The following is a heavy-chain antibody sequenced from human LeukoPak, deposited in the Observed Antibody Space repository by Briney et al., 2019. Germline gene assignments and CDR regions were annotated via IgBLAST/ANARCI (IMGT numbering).Heavy chain of an antibody. V-gene: IGHV1-3*01. CDR2: INAGNGNT. Sequence: ASVKVSCKASGYTFTSYAMHWVRQAPGQRLEWMGWINAGNGNTKYSQKFQGRVTITRDTSASTAYMELSSLRSEDTAVYYCARAPMVRGTHYFDYWGQGTLVTVSS. J-gene: IGHJ4*02. D-gene: IGHD3-10*01. CDR1: GYTFTSYA. CDR3: ARAPMVRGTHYFDY.